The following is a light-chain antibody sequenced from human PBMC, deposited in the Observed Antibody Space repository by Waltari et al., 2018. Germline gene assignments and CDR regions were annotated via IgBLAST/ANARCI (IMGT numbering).Light chain of an antibody. J-gene: IGKJ2*01. V-gene: IGKV3-15*01. CDR1: QNVSDN. Sequence: EIVLTQSPVALSVSTGERATLPCRASQNVSDNLAWYQQCLGQAPALLIYGVSIRAPGVPDRFSGGGSATHFTLTINSLQSSDSAVYYCQQYMNWPPGYTFGQGTKVEIK. CDR3: QQYMNWPPGYT. CDR2: GVS.